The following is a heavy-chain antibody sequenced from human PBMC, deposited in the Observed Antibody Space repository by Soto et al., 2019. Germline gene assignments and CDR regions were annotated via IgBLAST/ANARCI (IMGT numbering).Heavy chain of an antibody. Sequence: PSETLSLTCSIYSGSFSGYYWSWIRQPPGKGLEWIGEISQSGNTNYSPSLESRVSISIDTSKKQFSLNLASVSAADTAVYYCARAPKVSGSSQTRPDFWGQGTLVTVS. J-gene: IGHJ4*02. CDR1: SGSFSGYY. CDR3: ARAPKVSGSSQTRPDF. D-gene: IGHD6-6*01. CDR2: ISQSGNT. V-gene: IGHV4-34*01.